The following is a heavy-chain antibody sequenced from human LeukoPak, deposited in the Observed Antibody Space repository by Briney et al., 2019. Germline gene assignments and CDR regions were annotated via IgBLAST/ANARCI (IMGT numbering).Heavy chain of an antibody. CDR3: ARAMGGTGTTAFDY. Sequence: PSETLSLTCIVSGVSISSSNYYWGWVRQPPGKGLEWIGNIYSSGSTYYNSSLKSRVTISVDTSKNQFSLKLSSVTAADTAVYYCARAMGGTGTTAFDYWGQGTLVTVSS. D-gene: IGHD1-7*01. V-gene: IGHV4-39*07. CDR2: IYSSGST. J-gene: IGHJ4*02. CDR1: GVSISSSNYY.